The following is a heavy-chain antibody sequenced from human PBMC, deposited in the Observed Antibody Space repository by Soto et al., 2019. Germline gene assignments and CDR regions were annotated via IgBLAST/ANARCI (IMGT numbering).Heavy chain of an antibody. J-gene: IGHJ4*02. V-gene: IGHV3-11*01. Sequence: GGSLILSCAASGFTFNDYYMSWIRQAPGKGLKWVSYISPSGSSGSSTYYADSVKGRFTISRDNVRNSLYLQMSSLRAEDTAVYYSAVCARVRRLELAFDYWGQGTLVTVSS. CDR1: GFTFNDYY. CDR3: AVCARVRRLELAFDY. D-gene: IGHD3-3*02. CDR2: ISPSGSSGSST.